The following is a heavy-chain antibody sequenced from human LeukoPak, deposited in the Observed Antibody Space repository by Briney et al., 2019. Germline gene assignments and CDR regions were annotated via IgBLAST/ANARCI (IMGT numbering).Heavy chain of an antibody. V-gene: IGHV4-61*01. CDR1: GGSVSSGSYY. D-gene: IGHD6-13*01. Sequence: PETLSLTCTVSGGSVSSGSYYWSWIRQPPGTGLEWIGYIYYSGSTNYNPSLKSRVTISVDTSKNQFSLKLSSVTAADTAVYYCARGKGIAAVWGQGTLVTVSS. CDR3: ARGKGIAAV. J-gene: IGHJ4*02. CDR2: IYYSGST.